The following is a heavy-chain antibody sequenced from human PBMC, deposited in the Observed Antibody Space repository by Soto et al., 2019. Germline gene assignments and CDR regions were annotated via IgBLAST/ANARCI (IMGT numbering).Heavy chain of an antibody. J-gene: IGHJ4*02. CDR3: ARESTVRGLEY. D-gene: IGHD4-17*01. CDR2: ISAYNSHT. CDR1: GYTFISYG. Sequence: QVQLVQSGAEVKKPGASVKVSCKASGYTFISYGISWVRQAPGQGLEWMGWISAYNSHTNYAQKLQGRVTMTTDTSTSTAYMELRSLSSDDPAVYYCARESTVRGLEYWGQGTLVTVSS. V-gene: IGHV1-18*01.